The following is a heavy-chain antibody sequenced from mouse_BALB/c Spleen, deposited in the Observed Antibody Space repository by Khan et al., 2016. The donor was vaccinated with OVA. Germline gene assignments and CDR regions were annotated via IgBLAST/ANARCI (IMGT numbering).Heavy chain of an antibody. CDR1: GYTFTSYW. J-gene: IGHJ3*01. D-gene: IGHD1-1*01. V-gene: IGHV1-7*01. CDR3: VNHGSSSAWFTY. Sequence: QVQLQQSGAELAKPGASVKMSCKASGYTFTSYWMHWVKQRPGQGLEWIGYINPSTDYTEYNQKFKDKATLTVDKSSRTAYMQLTSLISEDSAVYYSVNHGSSSAWFTYWGQGTLVTVSA. CDR2: INPSTDYT.